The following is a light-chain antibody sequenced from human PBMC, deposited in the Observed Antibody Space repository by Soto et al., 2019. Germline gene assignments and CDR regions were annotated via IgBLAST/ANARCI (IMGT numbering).Light chain of an antibody. CDR1: SSDVGGYIY. CDR2: DVT. V-gene: IGLV2-14*01. J-gene: IGLJ1*01. CDR3: SSYTTSSSYV. Sequence: QSVLAQAACVSGCPGQSITISCNGTSSDVGGYIYVSWYQRHPGKAPKLMIYDVTSRPSGVSYRFSGSKSGNTASLTISGLQAEDEADYYCSSYTTSSSYVFGTGTKVTVL.